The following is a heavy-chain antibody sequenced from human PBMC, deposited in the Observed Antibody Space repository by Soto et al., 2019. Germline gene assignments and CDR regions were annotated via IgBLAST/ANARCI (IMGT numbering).Heavy chain of an antibody. CDR2: ISSSSSTI. CDR3: ASYIAVAGTYDFDY. J-gene: IGHJ4*02. D-gene: IGHD6-19*01. Sequence: GGSLRLSCAASGFTFSSYSMNWVRQAPGKGLEWVSYISSSSSTIYYADSVKGRFTISRDNAKNSLYLQMNSLRDEDTAVYYCASYIAVAGTYDFDYWGQGTLVTVSS. CDR1: GFTFSSYS. V-gene: IGHV3-48*02.